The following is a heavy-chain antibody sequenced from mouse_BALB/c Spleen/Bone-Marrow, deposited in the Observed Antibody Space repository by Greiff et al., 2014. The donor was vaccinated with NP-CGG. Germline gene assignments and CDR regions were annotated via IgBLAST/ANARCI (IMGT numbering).Heavy chain of an antibody. D-gene: IGHD2-4*01. CDR2: ISSGSSTI. V-gene: IGHV5-17*02. CDR3: ARGITTGFAY. CDR1: GFTFSSFG. Sequence: VQLKESGGGLVQPGGSRKLSCAASGFTFSSFGVHWVRQAPEKGLEWVAYISSGSSTIYYADTVKGRFTISRDNPKNTLFLQRTSLRSEDTAMYYCARGITTGFAYWGQGTLVTVSA. J-gene: IGHJ3*01.